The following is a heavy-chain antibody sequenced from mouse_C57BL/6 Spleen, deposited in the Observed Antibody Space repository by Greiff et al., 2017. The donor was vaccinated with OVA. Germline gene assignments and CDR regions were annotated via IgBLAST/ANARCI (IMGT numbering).Heavy chain of an antibody. CDR2: IYPGDGDT. CDR1: GYALSSSW. V-gene: IGHV1-82*01. CDR3: ARSGLTTVVATEFDY. J-gene: IGHJ2*01. Sequence: QVQLQQSGPELVKPGASVKISCKASGYALSSSWMNWVKQRPGRGLEWIGRIYPGDGDTNYNGKFKGKATLTADKSSSTAYMQLSSLTSEDSAVYFCARSGLTTVVATEFDYWGQGTTLTVSS. D-gene: IGHD1-1*01.